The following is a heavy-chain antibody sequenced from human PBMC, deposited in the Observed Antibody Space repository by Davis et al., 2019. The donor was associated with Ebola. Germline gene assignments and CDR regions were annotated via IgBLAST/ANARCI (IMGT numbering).Heavy chain of an antibody. CDR1: GFTFSSYS. V-gene: IGHV3-21*01. J-gene: IGHJ6*04. CDR2: ISSSSSYI. Sequence: GESLKISCAASGFTFSSYSMNWVRQAPGKGLEWVSSISSSSSYIYYAGSVKGRFTISRDNAKNSLYLQMNSLRAEDTAVYYCARELGVWGKGTTVTVSS. CDR3: ARELGV.